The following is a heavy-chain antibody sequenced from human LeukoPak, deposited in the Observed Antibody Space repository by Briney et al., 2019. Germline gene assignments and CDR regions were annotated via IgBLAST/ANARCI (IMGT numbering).Heavy chain of an antibody. CDR1: GYTFTGYY. V-gene: IGHV1-2*02. CDR2: INPNSGFT. D-gene: IGHD2-2*01. CDR3: ARLADCSSSSCRSFDY. Sequence: ASVKVSCKASGYTFTGYYMHWVRQAPGQGLEWMGWINPNSGFTNYAQKFQGGVTMTRDTSISTAYMELSRLRSDDTAVYYCARLADCSSSSCRSFDYWGQGTLVTVSS. J-gene: IGHJ4*02.